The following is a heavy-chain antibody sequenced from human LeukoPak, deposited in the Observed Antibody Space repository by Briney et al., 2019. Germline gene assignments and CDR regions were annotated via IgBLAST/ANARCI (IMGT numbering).Heavy chain of an antibody. D-gene: IGHD3-10*01. CDR2: IRSKAYGGTT. CDR3: TRVGYYYGSGSYYKRYFDY. CDR1: GFTFGDYA. J-gene: IGHJ4*02. Sequence: GGSLRLSCTASGFTFGDYAMSWVRQAPGKGLEWVGFIRSKAYGGTTEYAASVKGRFTISRDDSKSIAYLQMNSLKTKDTAVYYCTRVGYYYGSGSYYKRYFDYWGQGTLVTVSS. V-gene: IGHV3-49*04.